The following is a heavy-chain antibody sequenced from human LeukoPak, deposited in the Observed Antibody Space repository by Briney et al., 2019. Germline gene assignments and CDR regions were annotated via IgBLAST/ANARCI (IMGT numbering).Heavy chain of an antibody. V-gene: IGHV3-30*19. CDR1: RFSLSRNG. CDR3: ARQMDTANLH. D-gene: IGHD5-18*01. Sequence: GGSLRLSCATSRFSLSRNGMHWVRQAPGQGLEWVAFILSDGSYEYYADSVKGRFTISRDTSRNTLFLQMNSLRTEDTAVYYCARQMDTANLHWGQGTLVTVSS. J-gene: IGHJ4*02. CDR2: ILSDGSYE.